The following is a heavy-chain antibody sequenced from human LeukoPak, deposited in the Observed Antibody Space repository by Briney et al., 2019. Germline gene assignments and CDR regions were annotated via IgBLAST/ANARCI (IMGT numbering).Heavy chain of an antibody. CDR3: ARESQSAYYFDSSGYEDAFDI. J-gene: IGHJ3*02. Sequence: GGSLRLSCAASGFTFSSYGMSWVRQAPGKGLEWVSAISGSGGSTYYADSVKGRFTISRDKSKNTLYLQMNSLRAEDTAVYYCARESQSAYYFDSSGYEDAFDIWGQGTMVTVSS. D-gene: IGHD3-22*01. CDR1: GFTFSSYG. CDR2: ISGSGGST. V-gene: IGHV3-23*01.